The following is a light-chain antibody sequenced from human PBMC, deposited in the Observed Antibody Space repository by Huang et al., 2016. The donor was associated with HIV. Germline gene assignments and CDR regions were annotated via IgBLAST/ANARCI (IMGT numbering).Light chain of an antibody. Sequence: EVVLTQSPATLSLSPGERATLSCRASQTISSYLAWYQHKPGQPPRLLIYDTSKRATGIPARFSGRGSGTDFTLTISSREPEDFAVYYCHRRAGWPLFGGGTKVEIK. CDR3: HRRAGWPL. CDR1: QTISSY. V-gene: IGKV3-11*01. J-gene: IGKJ4*02. CDR2: DTS.